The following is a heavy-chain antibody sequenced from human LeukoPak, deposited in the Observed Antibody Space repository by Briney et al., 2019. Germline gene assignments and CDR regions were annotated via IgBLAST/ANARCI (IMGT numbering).Heavy chain of an antibody. Sequence: GGSLRLSCAASGFTFGNYGMSWVRQAPGKGLEWVSGINWNGGSTGYADSVEGRFTISRDNAKNPQYLQMNSLRVEDTALYYCARAQTYGDSRLLLDYWGQGTLVTVSS. J-gene: IGHJ4*02. D-gene: IGHD2-21*02. CDR3: ARAQTYGDSRLLLDY. V-gene: IGHV3-20*04. CDR1: GFTFGNYG. CDR2: INWNGGST.